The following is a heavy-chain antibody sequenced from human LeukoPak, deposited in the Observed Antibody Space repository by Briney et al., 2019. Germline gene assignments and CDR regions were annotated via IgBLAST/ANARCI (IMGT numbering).Heavy chain of an antibody. CDR3: AREGYCSSTSCYISSWFDP. CDR1: GGSISSGDYY. Sequence: PSQTLSLTCTVSGGSISSGDYYWSWIRQPPGKGLEWIVYIYYSRSTYYNPSLKSRVTISVDTSKNQFSLKLSSVTAADTAVYYCAREGYCSSTSCYISSWFDPWGQGTLVTVSS. V-gene: IGHV4-30-4*01. CDR2: IYYSRST. D-gene: IGHD2-2*02. J-gene: IGHJ5*02.